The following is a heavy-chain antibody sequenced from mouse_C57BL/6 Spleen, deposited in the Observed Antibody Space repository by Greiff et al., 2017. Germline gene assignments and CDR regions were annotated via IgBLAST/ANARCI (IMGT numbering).Heavy chain of an antibody. Sequence: QVQLQQPGAELVKPGASVKLSCKASGYTFTSYWMPWVKQRPGQGLEWIGMIHPNSGSTKYNEKLKSKATLTVDKSSNTAYMQRSSLTSEDSAVYYGARKGLTGSLDYCFDYWGQGTTLTVSS. D-gene: IGHD4-1*01. V-gene: IGHV1-64*01. CDR3: ARKGLTGSLDYCFDY. CDR1: GYTFTSYW. J-gene: IGHJ2*01. CDR2: IHPNSGST.